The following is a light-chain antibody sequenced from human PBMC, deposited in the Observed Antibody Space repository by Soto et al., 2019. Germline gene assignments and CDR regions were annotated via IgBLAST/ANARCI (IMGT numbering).Light chain of an antibody. V-gene: IGKV3-11*01. CDR2: GAF. CDR3: QQSNVWPPVT. J-gene: IGKJ5*01. Sequence: EIVLTQSPATLSLSPGERATLSCRASPSVTNFLAWYQQKPGQAPRLLIYGAFNRATGIPARFSGSGSGTDFTHTISSLEPEDSAVYYRQQSNVWPPVTFGQGTRLEIK. CDR1: PSVTNF.